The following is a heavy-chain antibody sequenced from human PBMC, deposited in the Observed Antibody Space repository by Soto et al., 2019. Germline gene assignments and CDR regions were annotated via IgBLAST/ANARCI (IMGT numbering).Heavy chain of an antibody. CDR1: GFTFSNAW. J-gene: IGHJ4*02. V-gene: IGHV3-15*01. Sequence: GGSLRLSCAASGFTFSNAWMSWVRQAPGKGLEWVGRIKSKTDGGTTDYAAPVKGRFTISRDDSKNTLYLQMNSLKTEDTAVYYCTTDQEVAIFGVVISYYFDYWGQGTLVTVSS. CDR3: TTDQEVAIFGVVISYYFDY. D-gene: IGHD3-3*01. CDR2: IKSKTDGGTT.